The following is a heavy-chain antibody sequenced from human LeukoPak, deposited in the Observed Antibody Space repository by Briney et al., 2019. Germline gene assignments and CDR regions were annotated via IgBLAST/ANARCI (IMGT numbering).Heavy chain of an antibody. CDR1: GFNFRDAA. Sequence: GGSLRLSRVVSGFNFRDAAMTWVRQAPREGLEWVALISSSEKKAYYGDSVKARFTLPRENSDNTLSLHMNRLSFGDTAIYYCAKDRELSTWGLGTMVTVSS. CDR2: ISSSEKKA. J-gene: IGHJ3*01. D-gene: IGHD3-16*02. CDR3: AKDRELST. V-gene: IGHV3-23*01.